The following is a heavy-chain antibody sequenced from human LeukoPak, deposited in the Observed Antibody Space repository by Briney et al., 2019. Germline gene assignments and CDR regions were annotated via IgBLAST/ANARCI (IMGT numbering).Heavy chain of an antibody. J-gene: IGHJ4*02. CDR3: ARGGYSYGTDY. Sequence: GGSLRLSCAASGFTFSSYSMNWVRQAPGKGLEWVSSISGNNNYIYYADSVKGRFTISRDNAKNSLYLQMNSLRAEDTAVYYCARGGYSYGTDYWGQGTLVTVSS. CDR2: ISGNNNYI. CDR1: GFTFSSYS. D-gene: IGHD5-18*01. V-gene: IGHV3-21*01.